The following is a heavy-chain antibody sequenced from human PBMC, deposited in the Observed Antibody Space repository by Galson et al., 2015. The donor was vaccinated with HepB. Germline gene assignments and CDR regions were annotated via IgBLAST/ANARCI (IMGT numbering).Heavy chain of an antibody. CDR3: ARDMRPREAGHQSMDV. CDR2: IWYDGSNK. CDR1: GFTFSSYG. Sequence: SLRLSCAASGFTFSSYGMHWVRQAPGKGLEWVAVIWYDGSNKYYADSVKGRFTISRDNSKNTLYLQMNSLRAEDTAVYYCARDMRPREAGHQSMDVWGQGTTVSVSS. V-gene: IGHV3-33*08. J-gene: IGHJ6*02. D-gene: IGHD6-19*01.